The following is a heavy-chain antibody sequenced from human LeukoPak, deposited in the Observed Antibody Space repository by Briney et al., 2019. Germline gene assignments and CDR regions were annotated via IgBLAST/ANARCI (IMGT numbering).Heavy chain of an antibody. CDR2: IYPGDSDT. V-gene: IGHV5-51*01. CDR3: ARHGGVVGAPDPFDY. Sequence: KPGESLKISCKGSGYSFTSYWIGWVRQMPGKGLEWMGIIYPGDSDTRYSPSFQGQVTISADKSISTAYLQWSSLKASDTAMYYCARHGGVVGAPDPFDYWGQGTLVTVSS. D-gene: IGHD1-26*01. J-gene: IGHJ4*02. CDR1: GYSFTSYW.